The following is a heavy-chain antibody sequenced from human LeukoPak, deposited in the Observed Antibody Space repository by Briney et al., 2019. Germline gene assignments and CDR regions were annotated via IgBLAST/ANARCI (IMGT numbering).Heavy chain of an antibody. V-gene: IGHV3-7*01. CDR2: IKQDGSEK. J-gene: IGHJ4*02. D-gene: IGHD2-8*01. CDR3: ARVSRDCTHGVCYHMGFDY. Sequence: GGSLRLSCAVSGFTFSNYWMSWVRQAPGKGLEWVANIKQDGSEKYYVDSVEGRFTISRDNAKNSLYLQMNSLRAEDTAVYYCARVSRDCTHGVCYHMGFDYWGQGTLVTVSS. CDR1: GFTFSNYW.